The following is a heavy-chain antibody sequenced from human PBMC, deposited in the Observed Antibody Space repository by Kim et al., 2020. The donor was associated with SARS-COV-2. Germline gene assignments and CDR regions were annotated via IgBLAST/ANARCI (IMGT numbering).Heavy chain of an antibody. J-gene: IGHJ4*02. CDR3: ARERSPYCSSTSCYVL. V-gene: IGHV3-66*01. Sequence: SVKGRFTISRDNSKNTLYLQMNSLRAEDTAVYYCARERSPYCSSTSCYVLWGQGTLVTVSS. D-gene: IGHD2-2*01.